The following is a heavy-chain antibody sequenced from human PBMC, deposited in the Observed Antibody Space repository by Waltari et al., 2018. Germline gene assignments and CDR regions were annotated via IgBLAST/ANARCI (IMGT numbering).Heavy chain of an antibody. CDR3: ARGLNWLPVDY. CDR1: GGSISSGSYY. CDR2: IYTSGST. D-gene: IGHD5-12*01. Sequence: LVKPSQTLSLTCTVSGGSISSGSYYWSWIRQPAGKGLEWIGYIYTSGSTNYNPSLKSRVTISVDTSKNQFSLKLSSVTAADTAVYYCARGLNWLPVDYWGQGTLVTVSS. V-gene: IGHV4-61*09. J-gene: IGHJ4*02.